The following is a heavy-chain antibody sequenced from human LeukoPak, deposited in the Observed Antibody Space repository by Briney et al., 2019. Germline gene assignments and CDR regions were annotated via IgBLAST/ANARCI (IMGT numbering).Heavy chain of an antibody. V-gene: IGHV4-39*01. J-gene: IGHJ4*02. CDR1: GGSISSSSYY. CDR2: IYYSGST. D-gene: IGHD6-13*01. CDR3: ARYDSTLAAAVDY. Sequence: PSETLSLTCTVSGGSISSSSYYWGWIRQPPGKGLEWIGSIYYSGSTYHNPSLKSRVTISVDTSKNQFSLKLSSVTAADTAVYYCARYDSTLAAAVDYWGQGTLVTVSS.